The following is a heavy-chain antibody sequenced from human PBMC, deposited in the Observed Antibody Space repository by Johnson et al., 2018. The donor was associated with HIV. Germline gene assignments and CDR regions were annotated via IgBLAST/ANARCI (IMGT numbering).Heavy chain of an antibody. CDR1: GFTVSSNY. J-gene: IGHJ3*02. CDR3: AKVWQQLAHDAFDI. D-gene: IGHD6-13*01. Sequence: VQLVESGGGLVQPGGSLRLSCAASGFTVSSNYMRWVRQAPGKGLEWVSVINTGGGTYYADSVKGRFTISRDNAKNSLYLQMNSLRAEDTALYYCAKVWQQLAHDAFDIWGQGTMVTVSS. CDR2: INTGGGT. V-gene: IGHV3-66*02.